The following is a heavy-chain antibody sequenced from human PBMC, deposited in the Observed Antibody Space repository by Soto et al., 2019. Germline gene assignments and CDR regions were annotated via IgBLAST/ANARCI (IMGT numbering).Heavy chain of an antibody. Sequence: SETLSLTCIVSGGSISNYYWSWIRQPPGKGLEWIGYIYYSGSTNYNPSLTSRVAISVDTSKNQFSLKLSSVTAADTAVYYCARHRYSYGVYYFDYWGQGTLVTVSS. D-gene: IGHD5-18*01. CDR3: ARHRYSYGVYYFDY. CDR1: GGSISNYY. CDR2: IYYSGST. J-gene: IGHJ4*02. V-gene: IGHV4-59*08.